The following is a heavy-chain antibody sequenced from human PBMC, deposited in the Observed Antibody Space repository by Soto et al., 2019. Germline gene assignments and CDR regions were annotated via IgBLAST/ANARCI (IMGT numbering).Heavy chain of an antibody. Sequence: GGSLRLSCAASGFTFSSYAMSWVRQAPGKGLEWVSTISGSGGSTYYADSVKGRFTISGDNSKNTLYLQMNSLRAEDTAVYYCAKDARGYYDSDDYYFYYYYGMDVWGQGTTVTVSS. CDR3: AKDARGYYDSDDYYFYYYYGMDV. J-gene: IGHJ6*02. CDR1: GFTFSSYA. V-gene: IGHV3-23*01. CDR2: ISGSGGST. D-gene: IGHD3-22*01.